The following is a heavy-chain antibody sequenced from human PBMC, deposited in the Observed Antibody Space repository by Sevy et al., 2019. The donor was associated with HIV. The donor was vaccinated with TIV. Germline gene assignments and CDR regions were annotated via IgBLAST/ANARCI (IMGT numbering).Heavy chain of an antibody. CDR1: GGSFSGYY. D-gene: IGHD2-2*01. CDR2: INHSGST. Sequence: SETLSLTCAVYGGSFSGYYWSWIRQPPGKGLEWIGEINHSGSTNYNPSLKSRVTISVNTSKNQFSLKLSSVTAADTAVYYCARHCGSTSCSHAFDIWGQGTMVTVSS. J-gene: IGHJ3*02. V-gene: IGHV4-34*01. CDR3: ARHCGSTSCSHAFDI.